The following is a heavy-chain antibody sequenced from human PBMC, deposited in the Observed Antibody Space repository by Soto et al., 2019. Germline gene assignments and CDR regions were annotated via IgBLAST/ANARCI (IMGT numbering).Heavy chain of an antibody. Sequence: QVQLQESGPGLVKPSETLSLTCTVSGGSISSYYWSWIRQPPGKGLEWIGNIYYSGSTNYNPSLKSRVTISVDTSKNQFSLKLSSVTAADTAVYYCVRAPIAAAGTNNWFDPWGQGTLVTVSS. CDR3: VRAPIAAAGTNNWFDP. J-gene: IGHJ5*02. D-gene: IGHD6-13*01. V-gene: IGHV4-59*01. CDR2: IYYSGST. CDR1: GGSISSYY.